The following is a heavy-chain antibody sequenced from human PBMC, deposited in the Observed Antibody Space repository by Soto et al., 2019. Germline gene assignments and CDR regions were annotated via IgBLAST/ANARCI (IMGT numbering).Heavy chain of an antibody. J-gene: IGHJ6*03. Sequence: QVQLQESGPGLVKPSQTLSLTCTVSGGSISSGGYYWSWIRQHPGKGLEWIGYIYYSGSTYYNPSLKSRVTISVDTSKNQFSLKLSSVTAADTAVYYCARTDYAPGGGDYYYYYMDVWGKGTTVTVSS. CDR2: IYYSGST. CDR3: ARTDYAPGGGDYYYYYMDV. V-gene: IGHV4-31*03. CDR1: GGSISSGGYY. D-gene: IGHD2-2*01.